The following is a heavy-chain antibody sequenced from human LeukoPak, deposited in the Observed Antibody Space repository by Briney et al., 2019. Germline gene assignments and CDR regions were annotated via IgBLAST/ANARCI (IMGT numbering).Heavy chain of an antibody. D-gene: IGHD2-2*01. Sequence: SETLSLTCAVYGGSFSGYYWSWIRQPPGKGLEWIGEINHSGSTNYNPSLKSRVTISVDTSKNQFSLKLSSVTAADTAVYYCARRRGSVVPARAIDYWGQGTLVTVSS. V-gene: IGHV4-34*01. CDR3: ARRRGSVVPARAIDY. J-gene: IGHJ4*02. CDR2: INHSGST. CDR1: GGSFSGYY.